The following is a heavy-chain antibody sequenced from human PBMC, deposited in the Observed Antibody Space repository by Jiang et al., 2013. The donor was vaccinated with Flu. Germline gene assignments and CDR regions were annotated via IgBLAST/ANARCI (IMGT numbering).Heavy chain of an antibody. D-gene: IGHD5-18*01. Sequence: GPGLVKPSETLSLTCEVSGYSISTGYYWGWIRQSPGKGPEWIGTSYYGGNAYYNPSLKSRVTISVDTSKNQFSLNLKSVTAADTAVYYCARGQIWADYWGQGSLVTGLL. CDR1: GYSISTGYY. J-gene: IGHJ4*02. CDR2: SYYGGNA. CDR3: ARGQIWADY. V-gene: IGHV4-38-2*01.